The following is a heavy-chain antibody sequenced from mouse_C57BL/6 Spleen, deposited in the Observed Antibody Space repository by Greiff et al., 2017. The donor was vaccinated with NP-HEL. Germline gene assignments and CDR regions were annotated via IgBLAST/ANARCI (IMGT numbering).Heavy chain of an antibody. Sequence: VQLQQPGAELVKPGPSVKLSCKASGYTFTSYWMQWVKQRPGQGLEWIGEIDPSDSYTNYNQKFKGKATLTVDTSSSTAYMQLSSLTSEDSAVYYCARSHYYGSSYRYAMDYWGQGTSVTVSS. V-gene: IGHV1-50*01. CDR2: IDPSDSYT. CDR3: ARSHYYGSSYRYAMDY. J-gene: IGHJ4*01. CDR1: GYTFTSYW. D-gene: IGHD1-1*01.